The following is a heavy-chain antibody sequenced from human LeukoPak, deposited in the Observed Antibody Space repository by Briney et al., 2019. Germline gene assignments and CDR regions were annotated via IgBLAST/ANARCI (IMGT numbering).Heavy chain of an antibody. CDR2: ISTYDGNT. J-gene: IGHJ1*01. D-gene: IGHD6-19*01. CDR3: TRGGPVAGTHKYFQH. Sequence: ASVKVSCKASGYTFTNYGISWVRQAPGQGLEWMGWISTYDGNTNYAQKLQGRVTMTTHTSTSTAYMELRSLRSDDTAVYYCTRGGPVAGTHKYFQHWGQGTLVTVSS. V-gene: IGHV1-18*01. CDR1: GYTFTNYG.